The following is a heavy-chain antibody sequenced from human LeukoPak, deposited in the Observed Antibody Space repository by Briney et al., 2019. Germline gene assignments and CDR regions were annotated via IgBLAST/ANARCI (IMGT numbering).Heavy chain of an antibody. Sequence: PGGSLRLSCAASGFTFSTYGMHWVRQAPGKGLEWVSFLRYDGGNKYYTDSVKGRFTISRDNSKNTLYLQMTSLRAEDTAVYYCAKPLTHTIFGAFDSWGQGALVTVSS. CDR2: LRYDGGNK. D-gene: IGHD3-3*02. J-gene: IGHJ4*02. CDR3: AKPLTHTIFGAFDS. V-gene: IGHV3-30*02. CDR1: GFTFSTYG.